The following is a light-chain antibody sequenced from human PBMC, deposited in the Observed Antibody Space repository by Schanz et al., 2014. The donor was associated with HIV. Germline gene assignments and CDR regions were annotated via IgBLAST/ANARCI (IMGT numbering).Light chain of an antibody. V-gene: IGLV2-23*01. CDR2: EGS. J-gene: IGLJ2*01. Sequence: QSALTQPASVSGSPGQSITISCTGPSSDVGSYNLVSWYQQHPGKAPKLMIYEGSKRPSGVSNRVSVSKSGNTASLTVSVLQAEDEADYYCCSYAGNSIFVVFGGGTKLTVL. CDR1: SSDVGSYNL. CDR3: CSYAGNSIFVV.